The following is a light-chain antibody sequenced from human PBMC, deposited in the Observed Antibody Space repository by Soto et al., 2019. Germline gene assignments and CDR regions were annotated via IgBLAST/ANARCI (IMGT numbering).Light chain of an antibody. Sequence: DIQLTQSPASVSAAVGDRINISCRASQPIKTWLAWYQQKPGKGPKLLIYTASTLETGVPSRFRGSGSGTDFTLTISSLQPEDAAIYSCQQAASFPFTCGPGAKVQLK. CDR1: QPIKTW. CDR3: QQAASFPFT. CDR2: TAS. J-gene: IGKJ3*01. V-gene: IGKV1-12*02.